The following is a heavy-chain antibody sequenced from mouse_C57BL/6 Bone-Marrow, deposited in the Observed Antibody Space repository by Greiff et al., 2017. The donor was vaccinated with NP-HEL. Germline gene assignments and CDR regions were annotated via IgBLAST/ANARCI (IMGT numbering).Heavy chain of an antibody. Sequence: VQLQQSGAELVKPGASVKLSCKASGYTFTEYTIHWVKQRSGQGLEWIGWFYPGSGSIKYNEKFKDKATLTADKSSSTVYMELSRLTSEDSAVYFCARHGSSLYYYGSSYDAMDYWGQGTSVTVSS. D-gene: IGHD1-1*01. CDR3: ARHGSSLYYYGSSYDAMDY. CDR1: GYTFTEYT. V-gene: IGHV1-62-2*01. CDR2: FYPGSGSI. J-gene: IGHJ4*01.